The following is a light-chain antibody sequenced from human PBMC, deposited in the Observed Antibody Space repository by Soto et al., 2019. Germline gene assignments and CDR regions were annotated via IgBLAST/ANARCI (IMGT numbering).Light chain of an antibody. V-gene: IGLV2-14*01. Sequence: QSALTQPASVSGSPGQSITISCTGTSSDVGDYNYVSWYQQDPDKAPKLMIYDVSNRPSGVSNRFSGSKSGNTASLTISGLQAEDEADYYCSSYTSSSTLVVFGGGTKLTVL. CDR2: DVS. CDR3: SSYTSSSTLVV. CDR1: SSDVGDYNY. J-gene: IGLJ2*01.